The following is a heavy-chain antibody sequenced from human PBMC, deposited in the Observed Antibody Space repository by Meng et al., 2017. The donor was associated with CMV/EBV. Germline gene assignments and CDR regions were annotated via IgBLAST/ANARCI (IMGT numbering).Heavy chain of an antibody. J-gene: IGHJ5*02. CDR3: AISLAARLSWFDP. CDR2: IDHSGST. V-gene: IGHV4-34*01. D-gene: IGHD6-6*01. CDR1: GGSLSGYY. Sequence: QTPSLTCAVYGGSLSGYYWCWIRQPPGKGLEWIGEIDHSGSTNHNPSLKSRVTISVDTSKNQFPLKLSSVTAADTAVYYCAISLAARLSWFDPWGQGTLVTVSS.